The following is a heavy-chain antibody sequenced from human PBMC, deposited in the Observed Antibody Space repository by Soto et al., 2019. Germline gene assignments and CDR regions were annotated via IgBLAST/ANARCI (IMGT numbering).Heavy chain of an antibody. CDR2: IFPNDEK. V-gene: IGHV2-26*01. J-gene: IGHJ4*02. CDR1: GFSLSKDRMG. Sequence: QVTLKESGPVLVKPTETLTVTCTVSGFSLSKDRMGVSWIRQPPGKALEWLAHIFPNDEKSYRTSLKNRLTVSKDPSKSQVVLTMTDMDPEDTATYYCARGWPDFDFWGQGIVVTVSS. CDR3: ARGWPDFDF. D-gene: IGHD6-19*01.